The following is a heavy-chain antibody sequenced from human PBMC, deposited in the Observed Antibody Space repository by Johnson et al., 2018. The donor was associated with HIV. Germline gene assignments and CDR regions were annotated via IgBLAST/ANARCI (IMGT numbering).Heavy chain of an antibody. V-gene: IGHV3-9*01. CDR2: ISWNSGSI. D-gene: IGHD5-18*01. J-gene: IGHJ3*02. CDR3: ARGDTAMGYDAFDI. Sequence: VQLVESGGGVVRPGGSLRLSCAASGFTFDDYAMHWVRQAPGKGLEWVSGISWNSGSIGYADSVKGRFTISRANAKNSLYLQMNSLRAEDTAVYYCARGDTAMGYDAFDIWGQGTMVTVSS. CDR1: GFTFDDYA.